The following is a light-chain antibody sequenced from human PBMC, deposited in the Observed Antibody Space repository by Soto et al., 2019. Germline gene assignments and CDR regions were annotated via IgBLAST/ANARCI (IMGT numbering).Light chain of an antibody. CDR2: AAS. CDR3: QQSYSTPT. J-gene: IGKJ1*01. V-gene: IGKV1-39*01. CDR1: QSISSY. Sequence: DIQMTQSPSSLSASVGDRVTITCRASQSISSYLNWYQQKPGKAPQLLIYAASSLTSGVPSRFSGSGSGTDFTLTISSLQPEDFATYYCQQSYSTPTFGQGTKVEIK.